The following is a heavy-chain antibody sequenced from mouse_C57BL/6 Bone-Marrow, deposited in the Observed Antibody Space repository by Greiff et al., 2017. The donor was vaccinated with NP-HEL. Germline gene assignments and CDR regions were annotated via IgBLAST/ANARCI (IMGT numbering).Heavy chain of an antibody. Sequence: QVQLQQSGAELARPGASVKLSCKASGYTFTSYGISWVKQRTGQGLEWIGEIYPRSGNTYYNEKFKGKATLTADKSSSTAYMELRSLTSEDSAVYFCARAGLRDWYFDVWGTGTTVTVSS. D-gene: IGHD2-2*01. J-gene: IGHJ1*03. CDR2: IYPRSGNT. V-gene: IGHV1-81*01. CDR3: ARAGLRDWYFDV. CDR1: GYTFTSYG.